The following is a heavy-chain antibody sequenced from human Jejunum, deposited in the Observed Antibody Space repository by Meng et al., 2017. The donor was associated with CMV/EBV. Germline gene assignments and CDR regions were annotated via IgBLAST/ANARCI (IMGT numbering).Heavy chain of an antibody. CDR1: GSISGLIYY. D-gene: IGHD1-26*01. J-gene: IGHJ5*02. CDR2: MYNSGSL. CDR3: ARLPVAGASFPNWFDT. Sequence: GSISGLIYYWSWIRQHPGQGLEWIGYMYNSGSLYYNPSLKSRVTISGDTSKNQFSLRLSSVTAADTAVYYCARLPVAGASFPNWFDTWGQGTLVTVSS. V-gene: IGHV4-31*02.